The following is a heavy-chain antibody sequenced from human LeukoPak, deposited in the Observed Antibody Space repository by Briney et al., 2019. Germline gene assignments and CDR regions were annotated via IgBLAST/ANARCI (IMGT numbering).Heavy chain of an antibody. CDR1: GGPIISHY. V-gene: IGHV4-59*11. D-gene: IGHD2-15*01. Sequence: SETLSLTCTVSGGPIISHYCTWIRQSPVKGLEWIGDISNSGSTSYNPSLKSRVTISIDTSKNQFSLKLSSVTAADTAVYYCGRDALVGYLSFYYMDVWGKGTTVTVSS. CDR2: ISNSGST. J-gene: IGHJ6*03. CDR3: GRDALVGYLSFYYMDV.